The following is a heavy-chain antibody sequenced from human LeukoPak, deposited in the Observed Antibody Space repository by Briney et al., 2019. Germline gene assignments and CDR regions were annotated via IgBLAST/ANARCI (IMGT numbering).Heavy chain of an antibody. Sequence: SETLSLTCTVSGGSISSYYWSWIRQPPGKGLEWIGYIYYSGSTYYNPSLKSRVTISVDTSKNQFSLKLSSVTAADTAVYYCARHQDIVLMVYATNQPFDYWGQGTLVTVSS. CDR1: GGSISSYY. J-gene: IGHJ4*02. V-gene: IGHV4-59*04. CDR3: ARHQDIVLMVYATNQPFDY. CDR2: IYYSGST. D-gene: IGHD2-8*01.